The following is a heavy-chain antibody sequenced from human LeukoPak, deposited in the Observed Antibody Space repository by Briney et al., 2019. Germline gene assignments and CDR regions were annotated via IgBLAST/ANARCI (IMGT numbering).Heavy chain of an antibody. CDR2: TKQDGSEK. J-gene: IGHJ5*02. CDR3: AREYYGGNSGYNWFDP. V-gene: IGHV3-7*01. Sequence: GGSLRLSCAASGFTFSSYAMSWVRQAPGKGLEWVANTKQDGSEKYYVDSVKGRFTISRDNAKNSLYLQMNSLRAEDTAVYYCAREYYGGNSGYNWFDPWGQGTLVTVSS. D-gene: IGHD4-23*01. CDR1: GFTFSSYA.